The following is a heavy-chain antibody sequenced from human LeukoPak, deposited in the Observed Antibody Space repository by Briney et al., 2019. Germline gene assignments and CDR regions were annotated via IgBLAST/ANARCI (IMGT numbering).Heavy chain of an antibody. CDR2: IIPIFGTA. J-gene: IGHJ5*02. V-gene: IGHV1-69*13. CDR1: GCILNTYG. CDR3: ARDLTARQWLVSGGRFDP. Sequence: SVNVSCKASGCILNTYGITWVRQAPGQGLEWMGRIIPIFGTANYAQKFQGRVTITADESTSTAYMELSSLRSEDTAVYYCARDLTARQWLVSGGRFDPWGQGTLVTVSS. D-gene: IGHD6-19*01.